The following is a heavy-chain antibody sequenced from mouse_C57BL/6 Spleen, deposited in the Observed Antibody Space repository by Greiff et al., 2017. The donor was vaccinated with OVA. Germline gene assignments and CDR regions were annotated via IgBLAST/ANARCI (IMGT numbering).Heavy chain of an antibody. V-gene: IGHV2-2*01. Sequence: QVQLKESGPGLVQPSQSLSITCTVSGFSLTSYGVHWVRQSPGKGLEWLGVIWSGGSTDYNAAFISRLSISKDNSKSQVFFKMNSLQADDTAIYYCARIYDGYPGWGQGTLVTVSA. CDR1: GFSLTSYG. CDR2: IWSGGST. J-gene: IGHJ3*02. CDR3: ARIYDGYPG. D-gene: IGHD2-3*01.